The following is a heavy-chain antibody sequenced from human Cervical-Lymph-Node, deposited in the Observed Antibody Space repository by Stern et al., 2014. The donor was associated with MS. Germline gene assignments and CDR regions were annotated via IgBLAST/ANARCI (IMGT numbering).Heavy chain of an antibody. Sequence: VQLGQSGAEVKKPGESLKISCKLSGYSFTIYYIAWVRQMPGKGLEWMGVIYPYASDTTYSPSFQGQVTISADKSTTTAYLQWSSLRASDTAMYYCARHVQGFDYWGQGTLVTVSS. J-gene: IGHJ4*02. CDR3: ARHVQGFDY. V-gene: IGHV5-51*01. CDR2: IYPYASDT. CDR1: GYSFTIYY.